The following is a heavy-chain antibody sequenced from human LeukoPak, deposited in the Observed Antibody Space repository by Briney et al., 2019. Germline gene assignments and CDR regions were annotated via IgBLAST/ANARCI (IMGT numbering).Heavy chain of an antibody. CDR1: GFTFRNYA. J-gene: IGHJ6*03. CDR3: ARAMTFFYGSGSFYPYRSNYYYYYMDL. D-gene: IGHD3-10*01. CDR2: ISYDGSNK. Sequence: PGGSLRLSCAASGFTFRNYAMHWVRQAPGKGLEWVAVISYDGSNKYYADSVKGRFTTSRDNSKNKLYLQMNSLRAEDTAVYYCARAMTFFYGSGSFYPYRSNYYYYYMDLWDKGTTVTVSS. V-gene: IGHV3-30*04.